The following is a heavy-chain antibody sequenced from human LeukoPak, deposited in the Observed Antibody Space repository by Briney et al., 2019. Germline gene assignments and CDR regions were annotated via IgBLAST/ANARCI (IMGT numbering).Heavy chain of an antibody. D-gene: IGHD6-13*01. CDR2: INPNSGGT. CDR3: ARDHRRQQLALGY. CDR1: GYTFTGYY. J-gene: IGHJ4*02. Sequence: ASVKVSCKASGYTFTGYYMHWVRQAPGQGLEWMGWINPNSGGTNYAQKFQGRVTMTRDTSISTAYMELSRLRSDDTAVYYCARDHRRQQLALGYWGQGTLVTVSS. V-gene: IGHV1-2*02.